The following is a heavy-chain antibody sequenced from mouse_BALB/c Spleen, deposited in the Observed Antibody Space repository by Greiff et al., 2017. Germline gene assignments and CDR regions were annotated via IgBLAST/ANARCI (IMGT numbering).Heavy chain of an antibody. V-gene: IGHV5-6-5*01. CDR1: GFTFSSYA. CDR2: ISSGGST. Sequence: EVQGVESGGGLVKPGGSLKLSCAASGFTFSSYAMSWVRQTPEKRLEWVASISSGGSTYYPDSVKGRFTISRDNARNILYLQMSSLRSEDTAMYYCARPPLLRPLYYFDYWGQGTTLTVSS. CDR3: ARPPLLRPLYYFDY. J-gene: IGHJ2*01. D-gene: IGHD1-2*01.